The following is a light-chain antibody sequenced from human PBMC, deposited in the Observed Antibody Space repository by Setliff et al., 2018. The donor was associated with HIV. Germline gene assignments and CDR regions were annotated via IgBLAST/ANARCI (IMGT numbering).Light chain of an antibody. V-gene: IGLV2-23*02. Sequence: QSALTQPASVSGSPGQSITISCTGNSSNVGSYNLVSWYQQHSDKSPKLMIYEVNKRPSGVSDRFSGSKSGNTASLTISGLQAEDEADYHCCSYARTSPYVFGSGTKVTV. CDR1: SSNVGSYNL. CDR2: EVN. CDR3: CSYARTSPYV. J-gene: IGLJ1*01.